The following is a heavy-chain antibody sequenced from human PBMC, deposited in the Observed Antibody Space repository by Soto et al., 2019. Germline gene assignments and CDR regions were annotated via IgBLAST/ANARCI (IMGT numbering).Heavy chain of an antibody. CDR3: ARDRLAYDFGSGYYGDYYGIDV. D-gene: IGHD3-3*01. J-gene: IGHJ6*02. CDR1: GGSISSGGYY. V-gene: IGHV4-31*03. CDR2: IYYSGST. Sequence: QVQLQESGPGLVKPSQTLSLTCTVSGGSISSGGYYWSWIRQHPGKGLEWIGYIYYSGSTYYTPSLKSRVTISGATSKNHFSLKLSSVTAADTAVYYCARDRLAYDFGSGYYGDYYGIDVWGQGTTVTVSS.